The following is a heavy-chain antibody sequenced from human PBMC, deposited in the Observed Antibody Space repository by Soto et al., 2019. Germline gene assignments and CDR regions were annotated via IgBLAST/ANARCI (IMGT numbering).Heavy chain of an antibody. CDR2: IYYSGST. V-gene: IGHV4-30-4*01. Sequence: SETLSLTCTVSGGSISSGDYYWSWIRQPPGKGLEWIGYIYYSGSTYYNPSLKSRVTISVDTSKNQFSLKLSSVTAADTAVYYCASSMGMVRGVIIANVFDIWGQGTMVTVSS. J-gene: IGHJ3*02. D-gene: IGHD3-10*01. CDR3: ASSMGMVRGVIIANVFDI. CDR1: GGSISSGDYY.